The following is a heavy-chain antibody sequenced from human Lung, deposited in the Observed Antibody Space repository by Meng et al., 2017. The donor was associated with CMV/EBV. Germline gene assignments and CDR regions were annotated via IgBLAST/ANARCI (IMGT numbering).Heavy chain of an antibody. CDR3: AKGPPRIDP. Sequence: GGFLRLSCAASGFTFSSYAMSWARQAPGKGLEWVSAISGSGGSTYYADSVKGRFNISRDNSKNTLYLKMNSLRVEDTAVYYCAKGPPRIDPWGQGTLVTVSS. V-gene: IGHV3-23*01. J-gene: IGHJ5*02. D-gene: IGHD3-10*01. CDR2: ISGSGGST. CDR1: GFTFSSYA.